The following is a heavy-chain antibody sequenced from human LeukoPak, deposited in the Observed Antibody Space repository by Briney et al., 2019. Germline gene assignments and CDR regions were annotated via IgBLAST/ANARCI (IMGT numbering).Heavy chain of an antibody. D-gene: IGHD2-21*01. CDR3: ARHLGIAYFDY. CDR2: INHSGST. CDR1: GGSFSGYY. J-gene: IGHJ4*02. Sequence: SETLSLTCAVYGGSFSGYYWSWIRQPPGKGLEWIGEINHSGSTNYNPSPKSRVTKSVDTAKNQFSVKLSSVTAADTAAYYWARHLGIAYFDYWGQGTLVTVSS. V-gene: IGHV4-34*01.